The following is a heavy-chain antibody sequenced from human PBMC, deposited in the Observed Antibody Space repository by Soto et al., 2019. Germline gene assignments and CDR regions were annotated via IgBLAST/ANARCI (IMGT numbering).Heavy chain of an antibody. D-gene: IGHD6-19*01. J-gene: IGHJ4*02. CDR2: IYYSGST. CDR1: GGSISSSSYY. CDR3: ARSGGVSGWELDY. V-gene: IGHV4-39*01. Sequence: QLQLQESGPGLVKPSETLSLTCTVSGGSISSSSYYWGWIRQPPGKGLEWIGSIYYSGSTYYNPSLKRRATISVDTSQHQFSLELSSVTAADTAVYYCARSGGVSGWELDYWGQGTLVTVSS.